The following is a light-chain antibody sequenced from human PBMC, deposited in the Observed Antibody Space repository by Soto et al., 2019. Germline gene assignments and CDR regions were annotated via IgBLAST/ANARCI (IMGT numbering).Light chain of an antibody. CDR1: HTFNNNY. CDR3: QQYSDLPMT. Sequence: IVFTQSPCSLSLSPGERAILSCRASHTFNNNYLAWCQQKPGQAPRLLIYGASRRATGIPDRFSGSASGTDFTLTISSLEPEDFAVYFCQQYSDLPMTFGQGTRLETK. CDR2: GAS. J-gene: IGKJ5*01. V-gene: IGKV3-20*01.